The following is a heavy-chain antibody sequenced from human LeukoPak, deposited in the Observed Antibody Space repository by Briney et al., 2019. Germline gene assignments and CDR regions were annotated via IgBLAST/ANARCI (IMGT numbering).Heavy chain of an antibody. V-gene: IGHV3-9*01. D-gene: IGHD3-10*01. CDR3: AKDIGTGSGSYPSYYFDY. Sequence: GGSLRLSCAASGFTFDDYAMHWVRQAPGKGPEWVSGISWNSGSIGYADSVKGRFTISRDNAKNSLYLQMNSLRAEDTALYYCAKDIGTGSGSYPSYYFDYWGQGTLVTVSS. CDR1: GFTFDDYA. CDR2: ISWNSGSI. J-gene: IGHJ4*02.